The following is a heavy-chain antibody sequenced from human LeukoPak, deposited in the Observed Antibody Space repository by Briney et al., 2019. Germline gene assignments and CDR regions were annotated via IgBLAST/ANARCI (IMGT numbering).Heavy chain of an antibody. CDR3: ARLTRVGATILVDY. Sequence: SGPTLVNPTQTLTLTCTFSGFSLSTSGVGVGWIRQPPGRALEWLALIYWDDYKRYSPSLKSRLTITKDTSKNQVVLTMTNMDPVDTATYYCARLTRVGATILVDYWGQGTLVTVSS. CDR2: IYWDDYK. CDR1: GFSLSTSGVG. D-gene: IGHD1-26*01. J-gene: IGHJ4*02. V-gene: IGHV2-5*02.